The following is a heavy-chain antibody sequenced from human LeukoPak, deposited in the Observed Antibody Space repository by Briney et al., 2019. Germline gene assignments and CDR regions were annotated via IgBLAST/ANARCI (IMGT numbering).Heavy chain of an antibody. D-gene: IGHD3-10*01. J-gene: IGHJ4*01. CDR2: ISAYNGNT. CDR3: ARDLGYYGSGSYYLDY. V-gene: IGHV1-18*01. CDR1: GYTFTIYG. Sequence: EASVKVSCKASGYTFTIYGISWVRQAPGQGLEWMGWISAYNGNTNYAQNLQCRVTMTTDTSTSTAYMELRSLRSDDTAVYYCARDLGYYGSGSYYLDYWGQGTLVTVSS.